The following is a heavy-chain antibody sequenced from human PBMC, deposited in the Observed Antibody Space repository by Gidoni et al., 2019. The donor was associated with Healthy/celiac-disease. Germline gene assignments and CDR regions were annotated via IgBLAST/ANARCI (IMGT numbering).Heavy chain of an antibody. Sequence: QVQLVQSGAEVKKPGASVKVSCKASGYTFTGYYMHWVRQAPGQGLEWMGWINPNSGGTNYAQKFQGRVTMTRDTSISTAYMELSRLRSDDTAVYYCARGPSDYYDSSGYFADYWGQGTLVTVSS. CDR1: GYTFTGYY. V-gene: IGHV1-2*02. D-gene: IGHD3-22*01. CDR2: INPNSGGT. J-gene: IGHJ4*02. CDR3: ARGPSDYYDSSGYFADY.